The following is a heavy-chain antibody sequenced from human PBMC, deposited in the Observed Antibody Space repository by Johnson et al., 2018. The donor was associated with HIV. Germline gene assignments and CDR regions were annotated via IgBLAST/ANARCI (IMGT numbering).Heavy chain of an antibody. CDR1: GFAFSSYG. J-gene: IGHJ3*02. V-gene: IGHV3-66*01. CDR2: IYSGGST. D-gene: IGHD6-13*01. CDR3: ARAYSSSWYRDDAFDI. Sequence: VQLVESGGGLVQPGGFLRLSCAASGFAFSSYGMSWVRQAPGKGLEWVSVIYSGGSTYYADSVKGRFTISRDNSRNTLYLQMNSLRAEDTAVYYCARAYSSSWYRDDAFDIWGQGTMVTVFS.